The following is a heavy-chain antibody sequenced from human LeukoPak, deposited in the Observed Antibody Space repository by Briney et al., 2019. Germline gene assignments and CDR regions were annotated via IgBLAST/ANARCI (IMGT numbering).Heavy chain of an antibody. V-gene: IGHV3-7*01. CDR3: ARTSDTAMVTYVDY. CDR2: IKQDGNEE. D-gene: IGHD5-18*01. Sequence: GGSLRLSCAASGFTFGSYWMSWVRQAPGKGLEWVASIKQDGNEENYMVPVKGRFTISRDNAKNSLYLQMNSRRAEDTAVYYCARTSDTAMVTYVDYWGQGTLVTVSS. J-gene: IGHJ4*02. CDR1: GFTFGSYW.